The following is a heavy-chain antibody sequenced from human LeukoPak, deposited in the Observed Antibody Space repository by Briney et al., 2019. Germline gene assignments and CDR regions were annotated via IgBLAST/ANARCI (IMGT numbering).Heavy chain of an antibody. Sequence: GGSLRLSCAASGFTFSNYYMDWVRQAPGKGLEWVSSISSGSSYIYYADSLKGRFTISRDNAKNSLYLQMNSLRAEDTAVYYCATGVRGYNSALDYWGQGTLVTVSP. CDR3: ATGVRGYNSALDY. D-gene: IGHD6-19*01. J-gene: IGHJ4*02. V-gene: IGHV3-21*01. CDR1: GFTFSNYY. CDR2: ISSGSSYI.